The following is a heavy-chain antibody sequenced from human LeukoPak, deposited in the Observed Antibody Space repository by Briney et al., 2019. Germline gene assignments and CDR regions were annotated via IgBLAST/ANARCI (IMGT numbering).Heavy chain of an antibody. CDR1: GFTFSGSW. CDR3: ARDRVWDYYGSGSYPTAYDY. Sequence: GGSLRLSCAASGFTFSGSWMHWVRQAPGKGLVWVSRINSDGSSTSYADSVKGRFTISRDNAKNTLYLQMNSLRVEDTAVYYCARDRVWDYYGSGSYPTAYDYWGQGTLVTVSS. D-gene: IGHD3-10*01. V-gene: IGHV3-74*01. J-gene: IGHJ4*02. CDR2: INSDGSST.